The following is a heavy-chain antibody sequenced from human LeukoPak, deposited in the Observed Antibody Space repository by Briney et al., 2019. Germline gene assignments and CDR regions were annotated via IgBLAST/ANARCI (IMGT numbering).Heavy chain of an antibody. CDR3: ARGRGWWYYDSRGYYYTRPYFDY. D-gene: IGHD3-22*01. CDR2: INHSGST. V-gene: IGHV4-34*01. J-gene: IGHJ4*02. CDR1: GGSFSGYY. Sequence: PSETLSLTCAVYGGSFSGYYWSWTRQPPGKGLEWIGEINHSGSTNYNPSLKSRVTISVDTSKNQFSLKLSSVTAADTAVYYCARGRGWWYYDSRGYYYTRPYFDYWGQGTLVTVSS.